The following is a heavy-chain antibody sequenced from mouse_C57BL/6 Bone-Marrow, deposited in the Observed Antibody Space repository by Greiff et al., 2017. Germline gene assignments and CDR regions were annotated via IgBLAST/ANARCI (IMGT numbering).Heavy chain of an antibody. V-gene: IGHV1-69*01. CDR1: GYTFTSYW. Sequence: VQLQQPGAELVMPGASVKLSCKASGYTFTSYWMHWVKQRPGQGLAWIGEIDPSDSYTNYNQKFKGKSTLTVDKSSSTAYMRLRSLTSEDSAVYYCAVYYGNPWFAYWGQGTLVTVSA. CDR3: AVYYGNPWFAY. D-gene: IGHD2-1*01. CDR2: IDPSDSYT. J-gene: IGHJ3*01.